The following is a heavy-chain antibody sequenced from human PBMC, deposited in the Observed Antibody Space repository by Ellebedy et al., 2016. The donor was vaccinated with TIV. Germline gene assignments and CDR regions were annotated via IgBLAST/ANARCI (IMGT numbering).Heavy chain of an antibody. J-gene: IGHJ4*02. V-gene: IGHV4-59*01. CDR3: AGVRINDYGDYVLGRGGYFDY. CDR2: IYYSGST. Sequence: MPSETLSLTCTVSGGSISSYYWSWIRQPPGKGLEWIGYIYYSGSTNYNPSLKSRVTISVDTSKNQFSLKLSSVTAADRAVYYCAGVRINDYGDYVLGRGGYFDYWGQGTLVTVSS. CDR1: GGSISSYY. D-gene: IGHD4-17*01.